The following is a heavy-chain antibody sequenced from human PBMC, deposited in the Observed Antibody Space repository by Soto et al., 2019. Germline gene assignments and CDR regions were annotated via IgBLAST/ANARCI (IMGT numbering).Heavy chain of an antibody. CDR2: IHYSGSI. V-gene: IGHV4-30-4*08. J-gene: IGHJ6*02. CDR1: GGSISYEYYH. Sequence: QVQLQQSGPVLVKPSQTLSLTCSVSGGSISYEYYHWTWIRQSPGKGLEWIGYIHYSGSIMYNPSFKSRVTISVDTSKKQFSLQLSSVTAADTAVYFCAREDDGGDRDYYGLDVWGQGTTVTVSS. CDR3: AREDDGGDRDYYGLDV. D-gene: IGHD2-21*02.